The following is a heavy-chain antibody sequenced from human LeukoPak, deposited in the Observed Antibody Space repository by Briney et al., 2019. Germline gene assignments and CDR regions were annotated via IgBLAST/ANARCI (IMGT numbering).Heavy chain of an antibody. J-gene: IGHJ3*02. D-gene: IGHD5-24*01. CDR2: IWYDGSNK. CDR3: ARDAGWLEMDAFDI. CDR1: GFTFSSYG. Sequence: PGGSLRLSCAASGFTFSSYGMHWVRQAPGKGLEWVAVIWYDGSNKYYADSVKGRFTISRDNSKNTLYLQINSLRAEDTAVYYCARDAGWLEMDAFDIWGQGTMVTVSS. V-gene: IGHV3-33*01.